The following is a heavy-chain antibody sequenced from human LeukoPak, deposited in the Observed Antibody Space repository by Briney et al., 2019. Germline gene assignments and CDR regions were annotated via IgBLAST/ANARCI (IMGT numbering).Heavy chain of an antibody. D-gene: IGHD1-26*01. V-gene: IGHV3-48*01. CDR3: ARDKWELLRGGKYYFDY. J-gene: IGHJ4*02. CDR2: ISSSSSTI. CDR1: GFTFSSYS. Sequence: GGSLRLSCAASGFTFSSYSMNWVRQAPGKGLEWVSYISSSSSTIYYADSVKSRFTISRDNAKNSLYLQMNSLRAEDTAVYYCARDKWELLRGGKYYFDYWGQGTLVTVSS.